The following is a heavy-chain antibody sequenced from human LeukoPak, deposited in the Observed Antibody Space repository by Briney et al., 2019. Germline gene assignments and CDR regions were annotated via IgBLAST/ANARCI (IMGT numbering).Heavy chain of an antibody. CDR2: MNPNSGNT. Sequence: ASVKVSCKASGYTFTSYDINWVRQATGQGLEWMGWMNPNSGNTGYAQKFQGRITITRNTSISTAYMELSSLRSEDTAVYYCARAGVPAANGFDPWGQGTLVTVSS. V-gene: IGHV1-8*03. D-gene: IGHD2-2*01. J-gene: IGHJ5*02. CDR3: ARAGVPAANGFDP. CDR1: GYTFTSYD.